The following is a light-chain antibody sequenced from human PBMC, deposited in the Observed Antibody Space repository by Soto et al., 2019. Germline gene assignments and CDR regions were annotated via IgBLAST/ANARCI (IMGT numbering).Light chain of an antibody. J-gene: IGKJ5*01. CDR1: QSVSSS. CDR3: QQYKSWPPIT. Sequence: EIVSTQSPGTLSLSPGERATLSCRASQSVSSSLAWYQQKPGQAPRLLIYGASTRATGTPARFSGSGSGTEFTLTISSLQSEDFAVYYCQQYKSWPPITFGQGTRLEIK. CDR2: GAS. V-gene: IGKV3-15*01.